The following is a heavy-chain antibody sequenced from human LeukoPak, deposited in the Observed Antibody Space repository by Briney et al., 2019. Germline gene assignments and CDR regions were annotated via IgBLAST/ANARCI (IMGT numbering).Heavy chain of an antibody. J-gene: IGHJ6*02. V-gene: IGHV3-21*01. CDR1: GLIFNSNT. D-gene: IGHD2/OR15-2a*01. CDR2: FGTMSGDT. CDR3: SRDQRAPCNYNYYGKDV. Sequence: PGGSLRLSCAASGLIFNSNTFSWVHQAPGKGLEWVSSFGTMSGDTYYADSVRGRFTISSDSAQMSVFLQMDSLSVHDTAVYYCSRDQRAPCNYNYYGKDVWGQGTTVTVSS.